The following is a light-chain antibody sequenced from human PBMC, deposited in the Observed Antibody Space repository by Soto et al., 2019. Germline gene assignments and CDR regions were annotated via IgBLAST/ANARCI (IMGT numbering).Light chain of an antibody. CDR3: LSFDSSLGVV. CDR2: GNT. V-gene: IGLV1-40*01. Sequence: QSVLTQPPSVSGAPGQRVTISCTGSSSNIGAGYDVHWYQQLPGRAPKLLIYGNTNRPSGVPDRFSGSKSGTSASLAITGLQAEDEADYYCLSFDSSLGVVFGGGTKLT. J-gene: IGLJ2*01. CDR1: SSNIGAGYD.